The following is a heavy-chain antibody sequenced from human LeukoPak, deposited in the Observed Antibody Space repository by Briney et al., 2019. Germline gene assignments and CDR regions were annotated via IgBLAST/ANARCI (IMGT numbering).Heavy chain of an antibody. V-gene: IGHV6-1*01. Sequence: SQTLSLTCAISGDSVSSNSAAWNWIRQSPSRGLEWLGRTYYRSKWYNDYAVSVKSRITINPDTSRSQFSLQLESVTPDDTAMYYCTRTGMFADSWGQGTLVTVSS. CDR3: TRTGMFADS. CDR1: GDSVSSNSAA. D-gene: IGHD3-10*02. J-gene: IGHJ4*02. CDR2: TYYRSKWYN.